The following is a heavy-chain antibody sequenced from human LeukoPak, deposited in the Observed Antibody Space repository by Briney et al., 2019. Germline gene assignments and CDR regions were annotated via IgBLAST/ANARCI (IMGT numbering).Heavy chain of an antibody. Sequence: ASVKVSCKASGYTFTSYYMHWVRQAPGQGLEWMGIINPSGGSTSYAQKFQGRVTMTRDTSTSTVYMGLSSLRSEDTAVYYCARDARRFREPYYFDYWGQGTLVTVSS. CDR2: INPSGGST. CDR3: ARDARRFREPYYFDY. D-gene: IGHD3-3*01. J-gene: IGHJ4*02. V-gene: IGHV1-46*01. CDR1: GYTFTSYY.